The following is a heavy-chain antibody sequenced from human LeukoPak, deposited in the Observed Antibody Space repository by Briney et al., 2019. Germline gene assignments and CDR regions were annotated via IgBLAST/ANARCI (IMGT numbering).Heavy chain of an antibody. CDR3: TSLLTGYKYFNY. J-gene: IGHJ4*02. CDR1: GGSISSSNW. CDR2: IYHSGST. V-gene: IGHV4-4*02. Sequence: SETLSLTCAVSGGSISSSNWWNWVRQPPEKGLEWIGEIYHSGSTNYNPSLKSRVTISVDKSKNQFSLKMNSVTAADTAVYYCTSLLTGYKYFNYWGQGTLVTVSS. D-gene: IGHD3-9*01.